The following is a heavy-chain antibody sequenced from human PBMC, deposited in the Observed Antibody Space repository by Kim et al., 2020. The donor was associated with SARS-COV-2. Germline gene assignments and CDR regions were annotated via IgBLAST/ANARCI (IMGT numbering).Heavy chain of an antibody. CDR3: AREVRLVRAPWFDY. CDR2: IIPIFGTA. J-gene: IGHJ4*02. Sequence: SVKVSCKASGGTFSRYAISWVRQAPGQGLEWMGGIIPIFGTANYAQKFQGRVTITADESTSTAYMELSSLRYEDTAVYYCAREVRLVRAPWFDYWGQGTLVTVSS. V-gene: IGHV1-69*13. D-gene: IGHD3-10*01. CDR1: GGTFSRYA.